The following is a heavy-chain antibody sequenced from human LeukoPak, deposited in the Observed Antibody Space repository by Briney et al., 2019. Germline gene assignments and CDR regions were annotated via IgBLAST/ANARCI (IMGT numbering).Heavy chain of an antibody. CDR3: AREWDSQGFDY. Sequence: SETLSLTCTVSGGSISSYHWSWLRPPPGKGLEWFGYIYYSGSTNYNPSLKSRVTISVDTSKNQFSLKLSSVTAADTSVYYCAREWDSQGFDYWGQGTLVTVSS. CDR1: GGSISSYH. V-gene: IGHV4-59*01. D-gene: IGHD1-26*01. J-gene: IGHJ4*02. CDR2: IYYSGST.